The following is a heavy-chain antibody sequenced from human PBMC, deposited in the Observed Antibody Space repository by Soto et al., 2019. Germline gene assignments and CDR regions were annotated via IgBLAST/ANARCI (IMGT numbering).Heavy chain of an antibody. J-gene: IGHJ5*02. Sequence: QPGGSLRLSCAPSGLTFSNYAMSWVRQAPGGGLEWVSSSSDSSSTTYYADSVRGRFTISRDRSKNTLYLQMSSLRAEDTGLYCSAKNQELELPRVIDVWGQGTLVTVSS. D-gene: IGHD1-7*01. CDR1: GLTFSNYA. CDR3: AKNQELELPRVIDV. CDR2: SSDSSSTT. V-gene: IGHV3-23*01.